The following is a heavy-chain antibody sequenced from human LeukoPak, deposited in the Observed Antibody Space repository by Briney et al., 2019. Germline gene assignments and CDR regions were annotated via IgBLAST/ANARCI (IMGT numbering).Heavy chain of an antibody. J-gene: IGHJ6*03. V-gene: IGHV3-21*01. CDR2: ISSSSSYI. CDR3: ARVSRRKSGITGTDLSMDV. CDR1: GFTFSSYS. D-gene: IGHD1-20*01. Sequence: GGSLRLSCAASGFTFSSYSMNWVRQAPGKGLEWVSSISSSSSYIYYADSVKGRFTISRDNAKNSLYLQMNSLRAEDTAVYYCARVSRRKSGITGTDLSMDVWGKGTTVTVSS.